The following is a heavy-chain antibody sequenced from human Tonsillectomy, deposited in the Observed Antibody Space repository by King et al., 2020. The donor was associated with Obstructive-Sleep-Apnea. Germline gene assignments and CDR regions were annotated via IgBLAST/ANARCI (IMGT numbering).Heavy chain of an antibody. D-gene: IGHD3-16*01. V-gene: IGHV4-59*01. CDR2: IYYSGST. J-gene: IGHJ6*04. CDR1: GGSISSYY. Sequence: QLQESGPGLVKPSETLSLTCTVSGGSISSYYWSWIRQPPGKGLEWIGYIYYSGSTNYNPSLKSRVTISVDTSKNQFSLKLSSVTAADTAVYYCASGESLRRSHYYYYYGMDVWGKGTTVTVSS. CDR3: ASGESLRRSHYYYYYGMDV.